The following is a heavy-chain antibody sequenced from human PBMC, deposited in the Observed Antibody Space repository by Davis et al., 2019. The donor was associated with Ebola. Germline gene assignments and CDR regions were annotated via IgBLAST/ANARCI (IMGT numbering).Heavy chain of an antibody. CDR1: GFTFSSYW. CDR2: IKQDGSEK. D-gene: IGHD1-7*01. V-gene: IGHV3-7*01. J-gene: IGHJ4*02. CDR3: ARDQDGPGPTVDY. Sequence: GGSLRLSCEASGFTFSSYWMTWVRQAPGKGLEWVANIKQDGSEKYYVDSVKGRFSISRDNAKNTLYLQMHSLTVEDTAVYYCARDQDGPGPTVDYWGQGALVTVSS.